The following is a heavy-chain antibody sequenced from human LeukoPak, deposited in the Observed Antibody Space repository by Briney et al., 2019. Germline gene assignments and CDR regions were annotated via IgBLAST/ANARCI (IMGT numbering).Heavy chain of an antibody. J-gene: IGHJ4*02. CDR1: GFIFSTYS. CDR2: ISSSSDTI. Sequence: PGGSLRLSCAASGFIFSTYSMNWVRQAPGKGPEWVSYISSSSDTIYYADSVKGRFTISRDNAKNSLYLQMNSLRAEDTAVYYCARSPDCSGGGCHIENWGQGTRVTVSS. CDR3: ARSPDCSGGGCHIEN. V-gene: IGHV3-48*01. D-gene: IGHD2-15*01.